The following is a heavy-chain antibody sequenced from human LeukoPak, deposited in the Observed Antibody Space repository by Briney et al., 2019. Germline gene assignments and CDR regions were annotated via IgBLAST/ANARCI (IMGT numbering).Heavy chain of an antibody. J-gene: IGHJ5*02. CDR2: INQSGST. V-gene: IGHV4-34*01. CDR3: ARPKGPKYNWFDP. Sequence: SETLSLTCAVYGGSFSGYYWSWIRQPPGKGLEWIGEINQSGSTNYNPSLKSRVTISVDTSKNQFSLKLSSVTAADTAVYYCARPKGPKYNWFDPWGQGTLVTVSS. CDR1: GGSFSGYY.